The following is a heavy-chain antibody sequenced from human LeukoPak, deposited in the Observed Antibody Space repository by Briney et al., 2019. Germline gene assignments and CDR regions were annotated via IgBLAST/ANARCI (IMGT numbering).Heavy chain of an antibody. D-gene: IGHD5-24*01. CDR1: GGSISSYY. CDR2: IYYSGST. Sequence: SETLSLTCTVSGGSISSYYWSWIRQPPGKGLEWIGYIYYSGSTNYNPSLKSRVTISVDTSKNQFSLKLSSVTAAGTAMYYCARNVEMATITPYFDYWGQGTLVTVSS. CDR3: ARNVEMATITPYFDY. J-gene: IGHJ4*02. V-gene: IGHV4-59*01.